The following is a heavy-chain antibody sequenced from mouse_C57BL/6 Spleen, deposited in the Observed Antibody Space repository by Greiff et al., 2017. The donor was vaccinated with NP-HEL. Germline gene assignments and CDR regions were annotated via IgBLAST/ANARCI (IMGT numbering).Heavy chain of an antibody. Sequence: QVTLKESGPGILQSSQTLSLTCSFSGFSLSTSGMGVSWIRQPPGKGLEWLAHIYWGDAKRYNPSLKSRLTISKDTSRNQVFLPITSVDTADTATYYCARSAYEDYENYALDYGGKGTSVTVSS. CDR2: IYWGDAK. V-gene: IGHV8-12*01. CDR1: GFSLSTSGMG. CDR3: ARSAYEDYENYALDY. J-gene: IGHJ4*01. D-gene: IGHD2-4*01.